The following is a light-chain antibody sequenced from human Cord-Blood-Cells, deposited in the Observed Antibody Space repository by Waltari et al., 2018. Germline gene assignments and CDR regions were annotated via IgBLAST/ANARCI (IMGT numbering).Light chain of an antibody. CDR1: SSDVGGSNY. CDR3: CSYAGSYV. CDR2: DVS. Sequence: QSALTQPRSVSGSPGQSVTLSCTGTSSDVGGSNYVSWYQQHPGKAPKLMIYDVSKRPSGVPDRFSGSKSGNTASLTISGLQAEDEADYYCCSYAGSYVFGTGNKVTVL. V-gene: IGLV2-11*01. J-gene: IGLJ1*01.